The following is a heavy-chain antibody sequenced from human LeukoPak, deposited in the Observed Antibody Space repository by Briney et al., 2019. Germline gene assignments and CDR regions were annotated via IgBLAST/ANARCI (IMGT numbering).Heavy chain of an antibody. Sequence: GGSLRLSCEASGFTFSSYAMNWVRQAPGKGLEWVSVISGSGGSTHYADSVKGRFTISRDNSKNTLYLQMNSLRAEDTAVYYCATTIGGYNYGPSFDYWGQGTLVTVSS. V-gene: IGHV3-23*01. CDR3: ATTIGGYNYGPSFDY. CDR2: ISGSGGST. J-gene: IGHJ4*02. D-gene: IGHD5-18*01. CDR1: GFTFSSYA.